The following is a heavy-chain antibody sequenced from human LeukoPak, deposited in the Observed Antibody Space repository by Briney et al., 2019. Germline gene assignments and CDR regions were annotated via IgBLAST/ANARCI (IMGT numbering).Heavy chain of an antibody. Sequence: PGGSLRLSCAASGFTFDDYAMHWVRQAPGKGLEWVSGISWNSGSIGYADSVKGRFTISRDNAKNSLYLQMNSLRAEDMALYYCAKVGVETDAFDIWGQGTMVTVSS. V-gene: IGHV3-9*03. J-gene: IGHJ3*02. CDR1: GFTFDDYA. CDR3: AKVGVETDAFDI. CDR2: ISWNSGSI. D-gene: IGHD1-1*01.